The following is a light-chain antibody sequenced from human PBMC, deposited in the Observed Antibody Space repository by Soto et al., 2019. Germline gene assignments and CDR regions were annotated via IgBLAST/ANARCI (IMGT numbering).Light chain of an antibody. V-gene: IGLV2-8*01. CDR1: SSDFGGYNF. Sequence: QSVLTQPPSASGSPGQSVTISCTGTSSDFGGYNFVSWYQRHPGKAPKLMIYEVYKRPSGVPDRFSGSKSGNTASLTVSGLQADDEADYYCSSYAGSRNLLFGGGTKVT. CDR2: EVY. J-gene: IGLJ2*01. CDR3: SSYAGSRNLL.